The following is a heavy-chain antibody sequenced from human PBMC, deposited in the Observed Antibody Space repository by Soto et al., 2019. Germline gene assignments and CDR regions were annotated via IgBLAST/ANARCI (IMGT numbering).Heavy chain of an antibody. CDR3: ARLRDSSYLDY. CDR1: VATFSSYT. J-gene: IGHJ4*02. CDR2: IIPILGIA. V-gene: IGHV1-69*02. D-gene: IGHD3-22*01. Sequence: GASVKVSCKASVATFSSYTISWVRQAPGQGLEWMGRIIPILGIANYAQKFQGRVTITADKSTSTAYMELSSLRAEDTAVFYCARLRDSSYLDYWGQGTLVTVSS.